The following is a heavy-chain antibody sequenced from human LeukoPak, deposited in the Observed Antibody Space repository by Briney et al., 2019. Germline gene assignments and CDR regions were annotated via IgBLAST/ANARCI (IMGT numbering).Heavy chain of an antibody. CDR2: IYHSGST. J-gene: IGHJ4*02. D-gene: IGHD6-19*01. V-gene: IGHV4-4*02. CDR1: GGSISSSNW. Sequence: SSETLSLTCAVSGGSISSSNWWSWVRQPPGKGLEWIGEIYHSGSTNYNPSLKSRVTISVDKSKNQFSLKLSSVTAADTAVYYCARVRSVAGTYYLDYWAREPWSPSPQ. CDR3: ARVRSVAGTYYLDY.